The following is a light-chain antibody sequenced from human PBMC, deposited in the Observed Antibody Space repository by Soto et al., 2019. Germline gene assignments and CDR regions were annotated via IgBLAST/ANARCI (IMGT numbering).Light chain of an antibody. CDR2: LNSDGSH. V-gene: IGLV4-69*01. CDR3: QTLDTGIQV. Sequence: QSVLTQSPSASASLGVSVKLTCTLSSGHSSYAIAWHQQRPEKGPRYLMKLNSDGSHSKGDGIPDRFSGSSSRAQRYLTIPGLQSEDEADYYCQTLDTGIQVFGGGTKLTVL. CDR1: SGHSSYA. J-gene: IGLJ2*01.